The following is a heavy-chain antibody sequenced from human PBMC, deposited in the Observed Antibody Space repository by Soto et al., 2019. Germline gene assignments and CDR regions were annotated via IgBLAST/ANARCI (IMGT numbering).Heavy chain of an antibody. CDR3: ARIIEYSSGWGDYYYYGMDV. CDR2: TYYRSKWYN. D-gene: IGHD6-19*01. J-gene: IGHJ6*02. V-gene: IGHV6-1*01. CDR1: GDSVSSNSAA. Sequence: SQTLSLTCAISGDSVSSNSAALNWIRQSPSRGLEWLGRTYYRSKWYNDYAVSVKSRITINPDTSKNQFSLQLNSVTPEDTAVYYCARIIEYSSGWGDYYYYGMDVWGQGTTVTVSS.